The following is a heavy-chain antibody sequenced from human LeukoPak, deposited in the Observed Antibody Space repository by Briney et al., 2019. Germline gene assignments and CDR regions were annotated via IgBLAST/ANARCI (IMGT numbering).Heavy chain of an antibody. Sequence: ASVKVSCKASGYTFTGYYMHWVRQAPGQGLEWMGWINPNSGGTNYAQKFQGRVTMTRDTSISTAYMELTRLRSDDTAVYYCAKGWPSITIFGVVNHPYWYFDLWGRGTLVTVSS. V-gene: IGHV1-2*02. D-gene: IGHD3-3*01. CDR1: GYTFTGYY. CDR2: INPNSGGT. CDR3: AKGWPSITIFGVVNHPYWYFDL. J-gene: IGHJ2*01.